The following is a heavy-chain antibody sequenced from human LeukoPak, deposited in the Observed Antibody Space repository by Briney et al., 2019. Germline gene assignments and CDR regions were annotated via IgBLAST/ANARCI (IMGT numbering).Heavy chain of an antibody. Sequence: PGGSLRLSCAASGFTFSSYAMSWVRQAPGKGLEWVSAISGSGGSTYYADSVKGRFTISRDNSKNTLYLQMNSLRAEDTAVYYCAKDEGLRYFDWLPYYFDYWGQGTLVTVSS. J-gene: IGHJ4*02. D-gene: IGHD3-9*01. CDR3: AKDEGLRYFDWLPYYFDY. V-gene: IGHV3-23*01. CDR1: GFTFSSYA. CDR2: ISGSGGST.